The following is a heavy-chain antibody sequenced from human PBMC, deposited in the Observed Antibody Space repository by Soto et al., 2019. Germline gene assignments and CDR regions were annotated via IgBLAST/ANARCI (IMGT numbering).Heavy chain of an antibody. CDR2: INPGGATT. CDR1: GYTFTSYY. V-gene: IGHV1-46*01. D-gene: IGHD4-4*01. J-gene: IGHJ3*02. Sequence: QVQLVQSGAEVQKPGASVKVSCKASGYTFTSYYIHWVRQAPGQGLEWMGIINPGGATTSYAQKFQGRVTMTRDTSTSTVCMELSRLRSEDTAVYYCAREGNSENAFDIWGQGTMVTVSS. CDR3: AREGNSENAFDI.